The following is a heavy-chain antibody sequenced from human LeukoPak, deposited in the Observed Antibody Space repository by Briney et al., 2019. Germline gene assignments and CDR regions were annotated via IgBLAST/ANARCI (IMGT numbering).Heavy chain of an antibody. J-gene: IGHJ4*02. CDR2: IYYSGST. V-gene: IGHV4-31*03. CDR1: GGSISSGGYY. Sequence: PSETLSLTCTVSGGSISSGGYYWSWIRQPPGKGLEWIGYIYYSGSTYYNPSLKSRVTISVDTSKNQFSLKLSSVTAADTAVYYCATEYYYDSSGYLYYFDYWGQGTLVTVSS. CDR3: ATEYYYDSSGYLYYFDY. D-gene: IGHD3-22*01.